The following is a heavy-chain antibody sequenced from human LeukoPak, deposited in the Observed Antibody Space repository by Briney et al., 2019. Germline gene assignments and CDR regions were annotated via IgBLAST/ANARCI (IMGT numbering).Heavy chain of an antibody. CDR1: GFTVSSNY. CDR3: SGATGYSSSWYAEYYYYYGMDV. V-gene: IGHV3-66*01. D-gene: IGHD6-13*01. Sequence: GGSLRLSCAASGFTVSSNYMSWVRQAPGKGLEWVSVIYSGGSTYYADSVIGRFTISRDNSKNTLYLQMTSLRAEDTAVYYCSGATGYSSSWYAEYYYYYGMDVWGQGTTVTVSS. CDR2: IYSGGST. J-gene: IGHJ6*02.